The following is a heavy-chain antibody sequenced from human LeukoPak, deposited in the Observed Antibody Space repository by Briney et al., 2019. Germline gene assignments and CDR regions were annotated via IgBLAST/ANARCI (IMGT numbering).Heavy chain of an antibody. CDR1: GFTVSSNY. V-gene: IGHV3-53*01. CDR3: ARDRVVATNDYYYYGMDV. Sequence: PGGSLRLSCAAPGFTVSSNYMSWVRQAPGKGLEWVSVIYSGGSTYYADSVKGRFTISRDNSKNTLYLQMNSLRAEDTAVYYCARDRVVATNDYYYYGMDVRGQGTTVTVSS. J-gene: IGHJ6*02. D-gene: IGHD5-12*01. CDR2: IYSGGST.